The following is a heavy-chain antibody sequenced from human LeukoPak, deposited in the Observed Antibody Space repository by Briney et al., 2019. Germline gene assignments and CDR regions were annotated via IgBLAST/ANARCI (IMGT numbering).Heavy chain of an antibody. J-gene: IGHJ4*02. Sequence: ASVKDSCKASGYTFTGYYVHWVRQAPGQGLEWMGRIDPNSGGTNYAQKIQGRVTMTRDTSINTAYMELSRLRSDDTAVYYCAKGRDGYNPDYWGQGTLVTVSS. CDR3: AKGRDGYNPDY. D-gene: IGHD5-24*01. V-gene: IGHV1-2*06. CDR1: GYTFTGYY. CDR2: IDPNSGGT.